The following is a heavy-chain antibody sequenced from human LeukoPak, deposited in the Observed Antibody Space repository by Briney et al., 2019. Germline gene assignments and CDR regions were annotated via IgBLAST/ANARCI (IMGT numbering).Heavy chain of an antibody. CDR3: ATDRQVYGSGEYYFDY. CDR2: IYYSGST. D-gene: IGHD3-10*01. J-gene: IGHJ4*02. V-gene: IGHV4-39*07. Sequence: SETLSLTCTVSGGSISSSSYYWGWIRQPPGKGLEWIGSIYYSGSTYYNPSLKSRVTISVDTSKNQFSLKLSSVTAADTAVYYCATDRQVYGSGEYYFDYWGQGTLVSVSS. CDR1: GGSISSSSYY.